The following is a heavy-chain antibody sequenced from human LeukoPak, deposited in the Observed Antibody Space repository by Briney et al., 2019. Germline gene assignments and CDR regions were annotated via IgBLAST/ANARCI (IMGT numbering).Heavy chain of an antibody. CDR1: GVSISSANYY. CDR2: IYYSGST. D-gene: IGHD3-22*01. V-gene: IGHV4-39*01. Sequence: PSETLSLTCAVSGVSISSANYYWGWLRQPPGKGLEWIVSIYYSGSTYYNSSLKSRITISVDTSKNQFSLKLSSVTAADTAVYYCASLYYFDRSRGWNYWGQGTLVTVSS. J-gene: IGHJ4*02. CDR3: ASLYYFDRSRGWNY.